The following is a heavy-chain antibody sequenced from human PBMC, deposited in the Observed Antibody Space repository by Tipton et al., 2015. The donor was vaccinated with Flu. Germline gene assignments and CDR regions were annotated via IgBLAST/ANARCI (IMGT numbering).Heavy chain of an antibody. V-gene: IGHV4-34*01. J-gene: IGHJ3*02. Sequence: TLSLTCAVYGGSFSGYYWSWIRQPPGKGLEWIGEINHSGSTNYNPSLKSRVTISVDTSKNQFSLKLSSVTAADTAVYYCAGVGRELLNAFDIWGQGTMVTVSS. D-gene: IGHD1-26*01. CDR3: AGVGRELLNAFDI. CDR2: INHSGST. CDR1: GGSFSGYY.